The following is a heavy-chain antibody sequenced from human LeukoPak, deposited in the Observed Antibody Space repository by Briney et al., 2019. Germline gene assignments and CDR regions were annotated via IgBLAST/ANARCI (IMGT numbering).Heavy chain of an antibody. J-gene: IGHJ3*02. CDR1: GYSFTHYW. Sequence: GESLKISCKGSGYSFTHYWIGWVRQMPGKGLEWMGIIYTGDSDTRYSPSFQGQVTISADKSISTAYLQWSSLKASDSAMYFCARLGGSYYSAFDIWGQGTMVTVSS. V-gene: IGHV5-51*01. CDR2: IYTGDSDT. CDR3: ARLGGSYYSAFDI. D-gene: IGHD1-26*01.